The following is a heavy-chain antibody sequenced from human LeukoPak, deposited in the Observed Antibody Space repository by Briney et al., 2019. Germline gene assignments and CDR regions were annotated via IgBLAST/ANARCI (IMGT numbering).Heavy chain of an antibody. V-gene: IGHV1-46*01. CDR2: INPSGDST. D-gene: IGHD1-26*01. J-gene: IGHJ4*02. Sequence: ASVKVSCKASGYTFTSYYMHWVRQAPGQGLEWMGIINPSGDSTNYAQKFQGRVTMTRDTSTSTVCMELSSLRSEDTAIYYCARRYSGSYGGLDYWGQGTLVTVSS. CDR3: ARRYSGSYGGLDY. CDR1: GYTFTSYY.